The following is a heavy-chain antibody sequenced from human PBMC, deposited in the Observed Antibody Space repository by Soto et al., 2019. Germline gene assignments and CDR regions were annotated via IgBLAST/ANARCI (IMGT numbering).Heavy chain of an antibody. J-gene: IGHJ4*02. CDR3: ARGWDANS. D-gene: IGHD6-19*01. V-gene: IGHV4-61*08. CDR2: IYNSVIT. Sequence: SVTLCVTSTVAGGSISSGGRCWSCIRQPPGKRLEWIGFIYNSVITNYSPSLKSRVSISADTSRNQFSLKVSSVTAADTAVYYCARGWDANSWGQGALVTVSS. CDR1: GGSISSGGRC.